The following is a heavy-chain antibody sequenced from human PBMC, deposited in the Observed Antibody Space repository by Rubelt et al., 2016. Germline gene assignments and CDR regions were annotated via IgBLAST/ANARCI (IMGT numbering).Heavy chain of an antibody. V-gene: IGHV4-39*01. J-gene: IGHJ1*01. Sequence: QLQLQESGPGLVKPSETLSLTCTVSGGSISSRSCYWGWIRQPPGKGLEWIGSIYYSGNTYYSPSLKSRVTISVDTSKNQFSLKLNVVTAADTAVYYWARISAILGRGASYFQHWGQGTLVTVSS. CDR1: GGSISSRSCY. D-gene: IGHD7-27*01. CDR3: ARISAILGRGASYFQH. CDR2: IYYSGNT.